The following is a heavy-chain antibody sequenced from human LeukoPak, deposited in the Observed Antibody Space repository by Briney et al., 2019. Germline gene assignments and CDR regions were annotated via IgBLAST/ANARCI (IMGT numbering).Heavy chain of an antibody. J-gene: IGHJ4*02. Sequence: GGSLRLSCAASGFTFSTYAMTWVRQAPGKGLEWVSAISGNGGRTYSADSVKGRFTISRDNSKNTLYLQMNSLTAEDTAVYYCARGPVVPSATYFFDYWGQGTLVVVSS. D-gene: IGHD2-2*01. CDR1: GFTFSTYA. CDR2: ISGNGGRT. V-gene: IGHV3-23*01. CDR3: ARGPVVPSATYFFDY.